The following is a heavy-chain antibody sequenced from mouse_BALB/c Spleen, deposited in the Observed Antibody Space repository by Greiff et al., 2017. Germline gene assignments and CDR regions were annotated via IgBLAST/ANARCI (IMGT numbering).Heavy chain of an antibody. CDR1: GFSLTSYG. CDR3: ARVPHHPPWFAY. V-gene: IGHV2-9*02. J-gene: IGHJ3*01. Sequence: VNLVESGPGLVAPSQSLSITCTVSGFSLTSYGVHWVRQPPGKGLEWLGVILAGGSTNYNSALMSRLSISKDNSKSQVFLKMNSLQTDDTAMYYCARVPHHPPWFAYWGQGTLVTVSA. CDR2: ILAGGST.